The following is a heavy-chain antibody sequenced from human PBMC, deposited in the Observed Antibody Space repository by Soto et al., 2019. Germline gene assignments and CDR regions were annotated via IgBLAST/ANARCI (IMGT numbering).Heavy chain of an antibody. J-gene: IGHJ4*02. V-gene: IGHV3-33*01. CDR3: ARDPASEVTVITGYFDY. CDR1: GFTFSSYG. Sequence: SLRLSCAASGFTFSSYGMHWVRQAPGKGLEWVAVIWYDGSNKYYADSVKGRFTISRDNSKNTLYLQMNSLRAEDTAVYYCARDPASEVTVITGYFDYWGQGTLVTVSS. D-gene: IGHD3-22*01. CDR2: IWYDGSNK.